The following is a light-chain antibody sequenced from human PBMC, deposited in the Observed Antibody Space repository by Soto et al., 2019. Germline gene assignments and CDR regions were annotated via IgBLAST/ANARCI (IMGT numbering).Light chain of an antibody. V-gene: IGKV3-15*01. J-gene: IGKJ5*01. CDR1: QIIGSN. CDR2: GSS. Sequence: EIVMTQSPATLSVSPGERSTLSCRASQIIGSNLAWYQQKPGQSPRLLIYGSSTRATGLPARFSCSGSGTEVTLTISSLQSEDFALYYCQQYNNWPITFGQGTRLEIK. CDR3: QQYNNWPIT.